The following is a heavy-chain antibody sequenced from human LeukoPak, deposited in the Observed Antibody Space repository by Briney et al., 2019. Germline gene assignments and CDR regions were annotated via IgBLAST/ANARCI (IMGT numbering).Heavy chain of an antibody. CDR2: IYYSGST. J-gene: IGHJ4*02. Sequence: SENLSLTCTVSGGSISSYYWSWLRQPPGKGLEWIGYIYYSGSTNYNPSLKSRVTISVDTSKNQFSLKLSSVTAADTAVYYCARVDGDYVYYFDYWGQGTLVTVSS. CDR1: GGSISSYY. CDR3: ARVDGDYVYYFDY. D-gene: IGHD4-17*01. V-gene: IGHV4-59*01.